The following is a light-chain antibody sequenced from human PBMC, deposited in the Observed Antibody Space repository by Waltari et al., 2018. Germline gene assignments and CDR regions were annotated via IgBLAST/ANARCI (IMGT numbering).Light chain of an antibody. CDR2: DVV. V-gene: IGLV2-14*03. Sequence: WYQKSSGKAPKLIFLDVVKGTAGVSTRFSVSKSDSTASLTISGLQAEDEGDYYCCSYKRGATWVFGGGTALTVL. CDR3: CSYKRGATWV. J-gene: IGLJ3*02.